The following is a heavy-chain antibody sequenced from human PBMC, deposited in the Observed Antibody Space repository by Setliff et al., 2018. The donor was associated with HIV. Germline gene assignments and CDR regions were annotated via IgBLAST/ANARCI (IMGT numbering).Heavy chain of an antibody. Sequence: PSETLSLTCTVSGDSINNGGFYWTWIRQHPGKGLEWIGYIYYTGNTYYNLSLKSRVTMSVDTSKNQFSLKLNSVTAADTAVYYCAREIKIPPQGALDYWGQGMLVTVSS. CDR1: GDSINNGGFY. D-gene: IGHD2-2*01. V-gene: IGHV4-31*03. CDR2: IYYTGNT. J-gene: IGHJ4*02. CDR3: AREIKIPPQGALDY.